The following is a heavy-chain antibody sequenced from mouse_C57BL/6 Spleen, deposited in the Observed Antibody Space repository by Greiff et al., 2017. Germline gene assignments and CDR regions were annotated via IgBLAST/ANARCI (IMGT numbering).Heavy chain of an antibody. CDR1: GYTFTSYW. Sequence: QVQLQQPGTELVKPGASVKLSCKASGYTFTSYWMHWVKQRPGQGLEWIGNINPSNGGTNYNEKFKSKATLTVDKSSSTAYMQLSSLTSEDSAVYYGARGYYGYGGGCYAMDYWGQGTSVTVSS. V-gene: IGHV1-53*01. CDR2: INPSNGGT. J-gene: IGHJ4*01. D-gene: IGHD2-2*01. CDR3: ARGYYGYGGGCYAMDY.